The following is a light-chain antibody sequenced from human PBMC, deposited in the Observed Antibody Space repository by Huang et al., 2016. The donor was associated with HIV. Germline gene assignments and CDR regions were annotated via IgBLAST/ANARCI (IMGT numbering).Light chain of an antibody. J-gene: IGKJ1*01. CDR1: QSVSRY. V-gene: IGKV3-11*01. CDR2: DTS. Sequence: IVLTQSPATLSLSPGERATLSCRASQSVSRYLAWYQQKPGQAPRLVSYDTSNRAAGLPARFSGSGSGTDFTLTISSLEPEDFAVYYCQQRDNWHWPFGQGTKVEIK. CDR3: QQRDNWHWP.